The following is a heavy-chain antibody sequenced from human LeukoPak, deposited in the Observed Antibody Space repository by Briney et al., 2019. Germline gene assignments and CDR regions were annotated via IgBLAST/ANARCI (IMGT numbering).Heavy chain of an antibody. Sequence: SETLSLTCAVYGASSRTYYWSWIRQPPGKGLHWIGEINHSGSTNYNPSLKSRVTISVDGSKNQFSLNLTSVTAADTAMYYCARDASLQTGAFDVWGQGTMVTVSS. CDR1: GASSRTYY. J-gene: IGHJ3*01. CDR3: ARDASLQTGAFDV. V-gene: IGHV4-34*01. CDR2: INHSGST. D-gene: IGHD5-24*01.